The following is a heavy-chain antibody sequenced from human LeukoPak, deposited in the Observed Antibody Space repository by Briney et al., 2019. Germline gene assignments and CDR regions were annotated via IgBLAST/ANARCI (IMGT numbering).Heavy chain of an antibody. J-gene: IGHJ4*02. V-gene: IGHV3-15*01. D-gene: IGHD3-9*01. Sequence: GGSLRLSCAASGFTFSNAWMSWVRQAPGKGLEWVGRIKSKTDGGTTDYAAPVKGRFTISRDDSKNTLYLQMNSLKTEDTAVYYCTTTGRLRYFDWLPDYWGLGTLVTVSS. CDR2: IKSKTDGGTT. CDR1: GFTFSNAW. CDR3: TTTGRLRYFDWLPDY.